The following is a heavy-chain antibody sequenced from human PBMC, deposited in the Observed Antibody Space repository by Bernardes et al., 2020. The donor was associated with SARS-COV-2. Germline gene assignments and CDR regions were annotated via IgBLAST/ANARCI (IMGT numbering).Heavy chain of an antibody. CDR3: ARQYCSSTSCYSVYAFDI. CDR1: GFTFSSYA. V-gene: IGHV3-30*04. D-gene: IGHD2-2*01. J-gene: IGHJ3*02. CDR2: ISYDGSNK. Sequence: GGSLRLSCAASGFTFSSYAMHWVRQAPGKGLEWVAVISYDGSNKYYADSVKGRFTISRDNSKNTLYLQMNSLRAEDTAVYYCARQYCSSTSCYSVYAFDIWGQGTMVTVSS.